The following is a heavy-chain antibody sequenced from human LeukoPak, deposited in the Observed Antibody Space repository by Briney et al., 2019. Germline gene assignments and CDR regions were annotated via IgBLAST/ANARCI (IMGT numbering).Heavy chain of an antibody. Sequence: VASVKVSCKASGGTFSSYAISWVRQAPGQGLEWMGWINPNSGGTNYAQKFQGRVTMTRDTSISTAYMELRSLRSDDTAVYYCARHDYGDYENYYYGMDVWGQGTTVTVSS. CDR1: GGTFSSYA. CDR3: ARHDYGDYENYYYGMDV. V-gene: IGHV1-2*02. J-gene: IGHJ6*02. D-gene: IGHD4-17*01. CDR2: INPNSGGT.